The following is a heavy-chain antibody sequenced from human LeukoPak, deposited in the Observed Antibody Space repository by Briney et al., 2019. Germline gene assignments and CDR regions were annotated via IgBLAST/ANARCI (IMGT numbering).Heavy chain of an antibody. D-gene: IGHD1-1*01. V-gene: IGHV4-61*02. CDR1: GGSISSGSYY. Sequence: SQTLSLTCTVSGGSISSGSYYWSWIRQPAGKGLEWIGRIYTSGSTNYNPSLKSRVTISVDTSKNQFSLKLSSVTAADTAMYYCATTRWTSERGGFDYWGQGTLVTVSS. CDR2: IYTSGST. CDR3: ATTRWTSERGGFDY. J-gene: IGHJ4*02.